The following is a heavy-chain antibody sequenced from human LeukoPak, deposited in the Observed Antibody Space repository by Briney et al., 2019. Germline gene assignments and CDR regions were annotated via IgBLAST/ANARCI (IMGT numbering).Heavy chain of an antibody. CDR2: IYYSGST. J-gene: IGHJ4*02. D-gene: IGHD3-10*01. V-gene: IGHV4-39*01. CDR1: DGSISSYY. CDR3: ARPGGVRGEYYFDY. Sequence: PSETLSLTCTVSDGSISSYYWGWIRQPPGKGLEWIGSIYYSGSTYYNPSLKSRVTITVDTSKNQFSLKLSSVTAADTAVYYCARPGGVRGEYYFDYWGQGTLVTVSS.